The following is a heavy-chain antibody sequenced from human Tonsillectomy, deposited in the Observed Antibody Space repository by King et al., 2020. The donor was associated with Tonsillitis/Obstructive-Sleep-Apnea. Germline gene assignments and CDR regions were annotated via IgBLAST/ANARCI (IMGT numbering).Heavy chain of an antibody. V-gene: IGHV1-2*02. CDR1: GYTFIGYY. Sequence: QLVQSGAEVKKPGASVKVSCKASGYTFIGYYLHWVRQAPGQGLEWMGWINPNSGGTNFAQNFQGRVTMTRDTSISTAYMELRWLRSDDTAVYYCSRILADYYDSSGYYPPLDYWGHGTLVTVSS. D-gene: IGHD3-22*01. CDR2: INPNSGGT. CDR3: SRILADYYDSSGYYPPLDY. J-gene: IGHJ4*01.